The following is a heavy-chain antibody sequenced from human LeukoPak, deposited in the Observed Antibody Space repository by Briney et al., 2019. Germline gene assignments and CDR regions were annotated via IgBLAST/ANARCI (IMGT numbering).Heavy chain of an antibody. Sequence: GGSLRLSCAASGFTFRSYSMNWVRQAPGKGLEWVSSITSSSIYIYYADSVKGRFTISRDNAKNSLYLQMNSLRAEDTAVYYCARDKRGYSYGYFDWGQGTLVTVSS. CDR2: ITSSSIYI. CDR3: ARDKRGYSYGYFD. CDR1: GFTFRSYS. D-gene: IGHD5-18*01. V-gene: IGHV3-21*01. J-gene: IGHJ4*02.